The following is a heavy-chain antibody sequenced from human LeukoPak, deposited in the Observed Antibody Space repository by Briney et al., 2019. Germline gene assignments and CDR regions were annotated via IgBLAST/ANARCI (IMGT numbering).Heavy chain of an antibody. Sequence: GGSLRLSCTASGFSFSDYYMSWIRQAPGRGLEWISYISSSSSHIKYADSVTGRFTTSRDNAERSVHLQMNRLRAEDTAVYYCARDRGSSWYGPIDYWGQGTLVTVSS. V-gene: IGHV3-11*05. CDR1: GFSFSDYY. CDR2: ISSSSSHI. D-gene: IGHD6-13*01. J-gene: IGHJ4*02. CDR3: ARDRGSSWYGPIDY.